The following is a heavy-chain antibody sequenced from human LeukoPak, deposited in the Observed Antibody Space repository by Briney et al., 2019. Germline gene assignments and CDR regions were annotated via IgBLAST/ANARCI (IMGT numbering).Heavy chain of an antibody. CDR1: GFTFSSYG. CDR2: IRYDGSNK. D-gene: IGHD3-22*01. J-gene: IGHJ4*02. V-gene: IGHV3-30*02. CDR3: AKESESYDSSGSTFDY. Sequence: GGSLRLSCAASGFTFSSYGMHWVRQAPGKGLEWVAFIRYDGSNKYYADSVKGRFTISRDNSKNTLYLQMNSLRAEDTAVYYCAKESESYDSSGSTFDYWGQGTLVTVSS.